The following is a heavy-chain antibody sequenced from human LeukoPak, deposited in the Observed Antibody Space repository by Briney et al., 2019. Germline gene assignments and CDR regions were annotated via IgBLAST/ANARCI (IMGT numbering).Heavy chain of an antibody. V-gene: IGHV3-30*03. D-gene: IGHD5-12*01. CDR2: IANDGSIK. J-gene: IGHJ4*02. CDR1: GFSFSNYG. CDR3: GREDSGYDFEY. Sequence: GGSLRLSCAASGFSFSNYGMHWVRQAPGKGLEWVAVIANDGSIKYYADSVKGRFTISRDNFRNTLFLQVTSLRGEDTAVYYCGREDSGYDFEYWGQGTLVTVSS.